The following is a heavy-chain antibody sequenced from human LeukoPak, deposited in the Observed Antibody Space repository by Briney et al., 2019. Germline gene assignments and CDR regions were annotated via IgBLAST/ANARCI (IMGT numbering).Heavy chain of an antibody. CDR3: ARDIYGSGHGWFDT. V-gene: IGHV4-30-4*02. CDR1: GGSISSSNYY. Sequence: SETLSLTCTVSGGSISSSNYYWSWIRQPPGKGLEWIGYIYYSGSTYYNPSLKSRVTISVDTSKNQFSLKLSSVTAADTAVYYCARDIYGSGHGWFDTWGQGRLVTVSS. CDR2: IYYSGST. D-gene: IGHD3-10*01. J-gene: IGHJ5*02.